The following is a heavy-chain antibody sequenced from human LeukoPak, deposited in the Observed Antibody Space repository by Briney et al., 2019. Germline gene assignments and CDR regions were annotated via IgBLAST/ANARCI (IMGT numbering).Heavy chain of an antibody. Sequence: GRSLRLSCAASGFTLSSYGMHWVRQAPGKGLEWVAVIWYDGSNKYYADSVKGRFTISRDNSKNTLYLQMNSLRAEDTAVYYCARDFGYYDSSGYLPDYWGQGTLVTVSS. D-gene: IGHD3-22*01. V-gene: IGHV3-33*01. CDR3: ARDFGYYDSSGYLPDY. CDR1: GFTLSSYG. J-gene: IGHJ4*02. CDR2: IWYDGSNK.